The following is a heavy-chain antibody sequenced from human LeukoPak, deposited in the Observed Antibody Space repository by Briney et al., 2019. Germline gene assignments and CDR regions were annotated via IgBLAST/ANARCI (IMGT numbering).Heavy chain of an antibody. CDR3: AERDDCSSTSCSDY. V-gene: IGHV3-11*04. J-gene: IGHJ4*02. CDR1: GFIFSDYY. D-gene: IGHD2-2*01. Sequence: GGSLRLSCAASGFIFSDYYMSGISHAPAKGLEEGTYITSSGSTIYYTDSVKRRFTIHRDNAKNSLYLQMNSLSAEDTAVYYCAERDDCSSTSCSDYWGQGTLVTVSS. CDR2: ITSSGSTI.